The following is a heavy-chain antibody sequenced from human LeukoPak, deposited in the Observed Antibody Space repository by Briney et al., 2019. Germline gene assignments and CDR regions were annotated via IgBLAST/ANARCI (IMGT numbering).Heavy chain of an antibody. CDR3: ARSGTLSITIFGVVLRPPFDP. CDR1: GGSISSNSYY. D-gene: IGHD3-3*01. CDR2: IYYSGTT. J-gene: IGHJ5*02. Sequence: SETLSLTCTVSGGSISSNSYYWGWIRQPPGKGLEWIGSIYYSGTTYYNPSLKSRVTISVDTSKNQFSLKLSSVTAADTAVYYCARSGTLSITIFGVVLRPPFDPWGQGTLVTVSS. V-gene: IGHV4-39*01.